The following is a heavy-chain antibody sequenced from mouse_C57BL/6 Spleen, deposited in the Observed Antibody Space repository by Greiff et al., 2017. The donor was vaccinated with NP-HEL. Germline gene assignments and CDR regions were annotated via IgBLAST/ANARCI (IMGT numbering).Heavy chain of an antibody. J-gene: IGHJ4*01. D-gene: IGHD3-2*02. CDR2: IDPSDSYT. CDR1: GYTFTSYW. V-gene: IGHV1-59*01. Sequence: QVQLQQPGAELVRPGTSVKLSCKASGYTFTSYWMHWVKQRPGQGLEWIGVIDPSDSYTNYNQKFKGKATLTVDTSSSTAYMQLSSLTSEDSAVYYCARNSQTAQSPMDYWGQGTSVTVSS. CDR3: ARNSQTAQSPMDY.